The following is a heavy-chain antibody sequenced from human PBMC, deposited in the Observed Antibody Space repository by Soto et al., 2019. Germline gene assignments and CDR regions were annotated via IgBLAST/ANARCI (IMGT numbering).Heavy chain of an antibody. CDR2: ISYSGST. V-gene: IGHV4-59*12. CDR3: ARDRYDSSGHWGWFDP. J-gene: IGHJ5*02. CDR1: GGSISSYH. Sequence: SETLSLTCTVSGGSISSYHWSWIRQPPGKGLEWIGHISYSGSTNYNPSLKSRVTISVDTSKNQFSLKLSSVTAADTAVYYCARDRYDSSGHWGWFDPWGQGTLVTVSS. D-gene: IGHD3-22*01.